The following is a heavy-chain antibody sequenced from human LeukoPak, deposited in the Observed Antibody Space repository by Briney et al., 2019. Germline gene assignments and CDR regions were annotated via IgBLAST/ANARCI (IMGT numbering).Heavy chain of an antibody. Sequence: TLETLSLTCTVSGGSISSGGYYWSWIRQHPGKGLEWIGYIYYSGSTYYNPSLKSRVTISVDTSKNQFSLKLSSVTAADTAVYYCARDQQQWLARHPYGMDVWGQGTTVTVSS. V-gene: IGHV4-31*03. CDR1: GGSISSGGYY. CDR3: ARDQQQWLARHPYGMDV. J-gene: IGHJ6*02. CDR2: IYYSGST. D-gene: IGHD6-19*01.